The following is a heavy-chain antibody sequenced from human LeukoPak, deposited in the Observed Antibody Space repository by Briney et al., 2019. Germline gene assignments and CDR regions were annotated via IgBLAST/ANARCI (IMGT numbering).Heavy chain of an antibody. CDR2: ISGSRNIM. CDR3: ARETVAATLVDY. Sequence: GGSLRLSCATSGFTFSDYYMSWIRQAPGKGLEWASYISGSRNIMYYADSVKGRFTISRDNAKNSLFLQMTSLRAEDTAVYYCARETVAATLVDYWGQGTLVTVSS. D-gene: IGHD1-26*01. CDR1: GFTFSDYY. J-gene: IGHJ4*02. V-gene: IGHV3-11*01.